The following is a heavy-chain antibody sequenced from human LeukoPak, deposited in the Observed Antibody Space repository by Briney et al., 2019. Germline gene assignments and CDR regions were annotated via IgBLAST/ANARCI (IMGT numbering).Heavy chain of an antibody. CDR3: ARGTIAAAGYYYFDY. V-gene: IGHV3-7*04. Sequence: PGGSLRLSCAASGFTFSSYWMSWVRQAPGKGLEWVANIKQDGSEKYDVDSVKGRFTSSRDNTKISLYLQMNSLRAEDTAVYYCARGTIAAAGYYYFDYWGQGTQVTVYS. CDR1: GFTFSSYW. D-gene: IGHD6-13*01. J-gene: IGHJ4*02. CDR2: IKQDGSEK.